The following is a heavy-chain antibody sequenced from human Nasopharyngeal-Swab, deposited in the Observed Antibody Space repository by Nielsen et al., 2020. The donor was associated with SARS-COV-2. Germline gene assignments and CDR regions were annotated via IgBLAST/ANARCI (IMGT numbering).Heavy chain of an antibody. Sequence: WIRQPPGKGLEWVSAISGSGGSTYYADSVKGRFTISRDNSKNTLYLQMNSLRAEDTAVYYCAKAECDYVWGSYRAAFDYWGQGTLVTVSS. D-gene: IGHD3-16*02. CDR2: ISGSGGST. CDR3: AKAECDYVWGSYRAAFDY. V-gene: IGHV3-23*01. J-gene: IGHJ4*02.